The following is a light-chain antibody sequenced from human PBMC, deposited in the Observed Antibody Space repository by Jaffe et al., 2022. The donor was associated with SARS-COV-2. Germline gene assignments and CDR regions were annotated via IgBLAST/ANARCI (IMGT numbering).Light chain of an antibody. CDR1: SSDVGSYDL. Sequence: QSALTQPASVSGSPGQSITISCTGTSSDVGSYDLVSWYQQHPGKAPKLMIHEGSKRPSGVSDRFSGSKSGNTASLTISVLHTEDEADYYCCSYAANNILMFGGGTKLTVL. CDR2: EGS. CDR3: CSYAANNILM. J-gene: IGLJ3*02. V-gene: IGLV2-23*01.